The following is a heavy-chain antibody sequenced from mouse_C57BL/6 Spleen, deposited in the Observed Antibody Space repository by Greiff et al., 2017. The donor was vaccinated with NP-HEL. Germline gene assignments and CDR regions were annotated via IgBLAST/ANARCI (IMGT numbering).Heavy chain of an antibody. Sequence: VQLQQPGAELVRPGTSVKLSCKASGYTFTSYWMHWVKQRPGQGLEWIGVIDPSDSYTNYNQKFKGKATLTVDTSSSTAYMQLSSLTSEDSAVYYCARWGTTVVTYFDYWGQGTTLTVSS. CDR3: ARWGTTVVTYFDY. CDR1: GYTFTSYW. D-gene: IGHD1-1*01. V-gene: IGHV1-59*01. J-gene: IGHJ2*01. CDR2: IDPSDSYT.